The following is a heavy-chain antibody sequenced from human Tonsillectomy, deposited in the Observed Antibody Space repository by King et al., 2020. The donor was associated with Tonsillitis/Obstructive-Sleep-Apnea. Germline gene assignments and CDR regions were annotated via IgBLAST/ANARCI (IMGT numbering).Heavy chain of an antibody. D-gene: IGHD4-11*01. V-gene: IGHV3-11*05. Sequence: VQLVESGGGLVKPGGSLRLSCAASGFTFSDYYMSWIRQAPWMGLEWISYISTSSSYTHYADSVKGRFTVSRDNAKNSLFLQMNSLRAEDTAVYYCARDLMTTVTTVDYWGQGTLVTVSS. CDR2: ISTSSSYT. J-gene: IGHJ4*02. CDR1: GFTFSDYY. CDR3: ARDLMTTVTTVDY.